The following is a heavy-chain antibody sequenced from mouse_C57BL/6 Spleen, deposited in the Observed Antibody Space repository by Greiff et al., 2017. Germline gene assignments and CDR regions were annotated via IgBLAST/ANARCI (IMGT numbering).Heavy chain of an antibody. J-gene: IGHJ2*01. D-gene: IGHD2-4*01. V-gene: IGHV1-78*01. Sequence: VQLVESDAELVKPGASVKISCKASVYTFTDHTIPWMKQRPEQGLEWIGYIYPRDGSTKYNEKFKGKATLTADKSSSTAYMQLNSLTSEDSAVYFCASIYYDYGGDYWGQGTTLTVSA. CDR1: VYTFTDHT. CDR2: IYPRDGST. CDR3: ASIYYDYGGDY.